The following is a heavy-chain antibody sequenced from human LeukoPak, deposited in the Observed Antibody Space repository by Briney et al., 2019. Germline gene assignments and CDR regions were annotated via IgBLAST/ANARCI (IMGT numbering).Heavy chain of an antibody. Sequence: GGSLRLSCAASGFTFSSYGMHWVRQAPGKGLEWVAVISYDGSNKYYADSVKGRFTISRDNSKNTPYLQMNSLRAEDTAVYYCAKSGVSSGYHFDYWGQGTLVTVSS. CDR1: GFTFSSYG. V-gene: IGHV3-30*18. CDR3: AKSGVSSGYHFDY. D-gene: IGHD3-22*01. CDR2: ISYDGSNK. J-gene: IGHJ4*02.